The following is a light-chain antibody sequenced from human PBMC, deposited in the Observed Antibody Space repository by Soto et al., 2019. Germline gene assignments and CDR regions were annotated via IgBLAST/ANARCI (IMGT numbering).Light chain of an antibody. J-gene: IGLJ1*01. CDR2: DVS. Sequence: QSALTQPASVSGSPGQSITISCTGTSSDVGGYNYVSWYQQHPGKAPKLMIYDVSNRPSGVSNRFSGSKSGNTASLTISGLQAEDDADYYCSSYTSSSTTLYVFGTGTKLTVL. V-gene: IGLV2-14*01. CDR1: SSDVGGYNY. CDR3: SSYTSSSTTLYV.